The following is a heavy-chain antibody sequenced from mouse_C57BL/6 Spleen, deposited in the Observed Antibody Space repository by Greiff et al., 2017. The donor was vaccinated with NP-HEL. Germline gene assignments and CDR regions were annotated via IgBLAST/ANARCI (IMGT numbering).Heavy chain of an antibody. D-gene: IGHD2-4*01. CDR3: AIWILGLNYDYDGGPSMDY. J-gene: IGHJ4*01. CDR1: GYTFTSYW. CDR2: IHPSDSDT. Sequence: QVQLQQPGAELVKPGASVKVSCKASGYTFTSYWMHWVKQRPGQGLEWIGRIHPSDSDTNYNQKFKGKATLTVDKSSSTAYMQLSSLTSEDSAVYYCAIWILGLNYDYDGGPSMDYWGQGTSVTVSS. V-gene: IGHV1-74*01.